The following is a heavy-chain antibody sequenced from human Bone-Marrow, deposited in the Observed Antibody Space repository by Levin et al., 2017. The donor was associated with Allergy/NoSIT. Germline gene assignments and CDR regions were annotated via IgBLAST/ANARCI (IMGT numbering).Heavy chain of an antibody. CDR3: VRIREATVTTTLDY. CDR2: IYPRDSDT. J-gene: IGHJ4*02. CDR1: GYSFTTYW. V-gene: IGHV5-51*01. Sequence: GESLKISCKGSGYSFTTYWIAWVRQMPGKGLDWMGIIYPRDSDTRYSPSFQGQVTISADKSISTAYVQWSSLRASDAAIYYCVRIREATVTTTLDYWGQGTLVTVSS. D-gene: IGHD4-17*01.